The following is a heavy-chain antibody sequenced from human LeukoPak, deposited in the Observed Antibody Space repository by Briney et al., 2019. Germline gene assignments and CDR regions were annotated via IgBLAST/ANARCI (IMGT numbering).Heavy chain of an antibody. CDR1: GGSFSGYY. V-gene: IGHV4-34*01. Sequence: SDTLSLTCAVYGGSFSGYYWSWIRQPPGKGLEWIGEINHGGSTNYNPSLKSRVTISVDTSKNQFSLKLSSVTAADTAVYYCARLRGIYYYGSGSYHYFDYWGQGTLVTVSS. J-gene: IGHJ4*02. CDR2: INHGGST. CDR3: ARLRGIYYYGSGSYHYFDY. D-gene: IGHD3-10*01.